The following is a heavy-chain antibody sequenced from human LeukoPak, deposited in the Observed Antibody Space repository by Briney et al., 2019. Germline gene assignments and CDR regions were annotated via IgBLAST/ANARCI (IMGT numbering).Heavy chain of an antibody. Sequence: GGSLRLSCAASRFTFGIYWMSWVRQAPGKGLEWVANIKQDGSEKFYVDSVKGRFTLSRDNAKNSLFLQMNSLRAEDTAVYYCARDYYGSGWYGDYWGQGTLVTVSS. V-gene: IGHV3-7*04. CDR2: IKQDGSEK. J-gene: IGHJ4*02. CDR3: ARDYYGSGWYGDY. D-gene: IGHD6-19*01. CDR1: RFTFGIYW.